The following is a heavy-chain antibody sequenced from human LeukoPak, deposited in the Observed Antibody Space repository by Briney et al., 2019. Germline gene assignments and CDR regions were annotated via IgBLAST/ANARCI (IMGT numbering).Heavy chain of an antibody. V-gene: IGHV3-30*18. J-gene: IGHJ4*02. D-gene: IGHD3-10*01. CDR2: ISYDGSNK. CDR1: GFTFSSYG. Sequence: GGSLRLSCAASGFTFSSYGMHWVRQAPGKGLEWVAVISYDGSNKYYADSVKGRFTISRDNSKNTLYLQMNSLRAEDTAVYYCAKEDYYGSGSYYMYYFDYWGQGTLVTVSS. CDR3: AKEDYYGSGSYYMYYFDY.